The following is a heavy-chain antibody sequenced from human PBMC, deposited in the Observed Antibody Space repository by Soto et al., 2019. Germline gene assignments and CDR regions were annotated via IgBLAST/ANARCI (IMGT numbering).Heavy chain of an antibody. V-gene: IGHV4-59*01. J-gene: IGHJ4*02. D-gene: IGHD1-26*01. CDR2: IYYSGST. Sequence: SSETLSLTCTVSGGSISSYYWSWIRQPPGKGLEWIGYIYYSGSTNYNPSLKSRVTISVDTSKNQFSLKLSSVTAADTAVYYCASSVIATPFTFDYWGQGTLVTVSS. CDR3: ASSVIATPFTFDY. CDR1: GGSISSYY.